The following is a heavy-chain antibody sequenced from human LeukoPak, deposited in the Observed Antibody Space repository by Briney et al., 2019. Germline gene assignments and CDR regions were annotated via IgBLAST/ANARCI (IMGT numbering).Heavy chain of an antibody. CDR2: ISSSAGTT. CDR3: AKSWGRFGELFPLYYGLDV. CDR1: GLTLNRYA. D-gene: IGHD3-10*01. V-gene: IGHV3-23*01. Sequence: GGSLRLSCAVSGLTLNRYAMTWVRQAPGKGLEWVSTISSSAGTTYYANSVKGRFTISRDDSKNTLYLQMDSLRAEDTAVYYCAKSWGRFGELFPLYYGLDVWGRGTTVTVSS. J-gene: IGHJ6*02.